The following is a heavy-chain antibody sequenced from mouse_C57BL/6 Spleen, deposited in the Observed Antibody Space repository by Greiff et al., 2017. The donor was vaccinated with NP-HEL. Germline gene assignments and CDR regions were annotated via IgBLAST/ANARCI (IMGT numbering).Heavy chain of an antibody. CDR3: ARRGPYYFDY. CDR2: IDPSDSYT. J-gene: IGHJ2*01. CDR1: GYTFTSYW. V-gene: IGHV1-50*01. Sequence: VQLQQSGAELVKPGASVKLSCKASGYTFTSYWMQWVKQRPGQGLEWIGEIDPSDSYTNYNPKFKGKATLTVDTSSSTAYMQLSSLTSEDSAVYYCARRGPYYFDYWGQGTTLTVSS.